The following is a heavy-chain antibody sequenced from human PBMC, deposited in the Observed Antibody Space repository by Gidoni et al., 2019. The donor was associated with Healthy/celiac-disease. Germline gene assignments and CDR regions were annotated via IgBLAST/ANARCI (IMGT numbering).Heavy chain of an antibody. CDR1: GFTFSSYA. D-gene: IGHD2-15*01. CDR3: AKDQASRYCSGGSCYTHFDY. J-gene: IGHJ4*02. V-gene: IGHV3-23*04. Sequence: EVQLVESGGGLVQPGGSLRLSCAASGFTFSSYAMSWVRQAPGKGLEWVSAISGSGGSTYYADSVKGRFTISRDNSKNTLYLQMNSLRAEDTAVYYCAKDQASRYCSGGSCYTHFDYWGQGTLVTVSS. CDR2: ISGSGGST.